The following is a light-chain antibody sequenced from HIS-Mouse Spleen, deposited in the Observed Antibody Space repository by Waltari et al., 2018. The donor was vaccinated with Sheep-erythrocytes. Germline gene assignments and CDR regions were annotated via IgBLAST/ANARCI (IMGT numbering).Light chain of an antibody. CDR2: KAS. V-gene: IGKV1-5*03. CDR3: QQYNSYSRT. Sequence: DIQMTQSPSTLSASVGDRVTITCRASQSISSWLAWYQQKPGTPPKLLIYKASSLESGVPSRFSGSGSGTEFTLTISSLQPDDFATYYCQQYNSYSRTFGQGTKLEIK. J-gene: IGKJ2*01. CDR1: QSISSW.